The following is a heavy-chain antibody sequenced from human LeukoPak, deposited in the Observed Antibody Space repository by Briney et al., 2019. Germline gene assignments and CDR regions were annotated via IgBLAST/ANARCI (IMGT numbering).Heavy chain of an antibody. Sequence: KPSETLSLTCTVSGYSISSGYYWSCIRQPAGKGREGIGRIYTSGSTYYNPSLKSRVTISVVTSKNQFSLKLSSVTAADTAVYYCARAHDFWSGYLNWFDPWGQGTLVTVSS. CDR2: IYTSGST. D-gene: IGHD3-3*01. CDR3: ARAHDFWSGYLNWFDP. V-gene: IGHV4-38-2*02. J-gene: IGHJ5*02. CDR1: GYSISSGYY.